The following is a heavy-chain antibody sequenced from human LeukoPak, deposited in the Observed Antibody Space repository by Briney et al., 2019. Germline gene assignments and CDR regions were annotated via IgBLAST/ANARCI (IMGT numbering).Heavy chain of an antibody. CDR2: ISYDGSNK. CDR1: GFTFSSYG. J-gene: IGHJ3*02. D-gene: IGHD6-6*01. CDR3: RSLIAARQDAFDI. V-gene: IGHV3-30*03. Sequence: GGSLRLSCAASGFTFSSYGMHWVRPAPGKGLEWVAVISYDGSNKYYADSVKCRFTISRDNSKNTLYLQMNSLRAEDTAVYYCRSLIAARQDAFDIWGQGTMVTVSS.